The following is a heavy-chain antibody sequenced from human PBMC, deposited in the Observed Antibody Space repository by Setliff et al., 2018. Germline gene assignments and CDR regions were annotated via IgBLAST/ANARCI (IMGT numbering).Heavy chain of an antibody. CDR3: ARQRVVVGAPSWFDP. J-gene: IGHJ5*02. CDR1: GYSISSGYY. D-gene: IGHD2-15*01. Sequence: KTSETLSLTCDVSGYSISSGYYWGWIRQPPGRGLEWIGTIFYRGTTYYNLSLKSPVTISLDASKNQFSLTLTSVTAADTAVYYCARQRVVVGAPSWFDPWGQGTLVTVS. V-gene: IGHV4-38-2*01. CDR2: IFYRGTT.